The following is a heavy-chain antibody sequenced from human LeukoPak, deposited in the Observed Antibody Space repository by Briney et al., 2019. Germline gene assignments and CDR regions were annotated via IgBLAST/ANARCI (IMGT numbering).Heavy chain of an antibody. V-gene: IGHV4-59*01. CDR3: ARLPSCSSSTCYPWFDP. Sequence: PSETLSLTCTVSRASISSYYWSWIRQPPGKGLEWIGYIYYSGSINYNPSLKSRVTISVDTSKNQFSLKLNSVTAADTAVYYCARLPSCSSSTCYPWFDPWGQGTLVTVSS. CDR2: IYYSGSI. J-gene: IGHJ5*02. CDR1: RASISSYY. D-gene: IGHD2-2*01.